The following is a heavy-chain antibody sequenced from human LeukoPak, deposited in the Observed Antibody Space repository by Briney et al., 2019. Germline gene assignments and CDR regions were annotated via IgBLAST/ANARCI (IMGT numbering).Heavy chain of an antibody. Sequence: GRSLRLSCAASGFTFDDYAMHWVHQAPGKGLEWVSLISWDGGSTYYADSVKGRFTISRDNSKNSLYLQMNSLRAEDTALYYCAKDAWSGYHGDYYMDVWGKGTTVTVSS. CDR2: ISWDGGST. V-gene: IGHV3-43D*03. J-gene: IGHJ6*03. D-gene: IGHD3-3*01. CDR1: GFTFDDYA. CDR3: AKDAWSGYHGDYYMDV.